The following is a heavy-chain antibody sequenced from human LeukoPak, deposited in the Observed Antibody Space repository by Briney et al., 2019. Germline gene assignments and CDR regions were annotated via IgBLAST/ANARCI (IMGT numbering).Heavy chain of an antibody. CDR3: VLSPKELAYCGGDCYSAFDY. CDR2: VDPEDGET. D-gene: IGHD2-21*02. J-gene: IGHJ4*02. V-gene: IGHV1-69-2*01. CDR1: GYTFTDYY. Sequence: ASVKVSCKVSGYTFTDYYMHWVQQAPGKGLEWMGLVDPEDGETIYAEKFQGRVTITADTSTDTAYMELSSLRSEDTAVYYCVLSPKELAYCGGDCYSAFDYWGQGTLVTVSS.